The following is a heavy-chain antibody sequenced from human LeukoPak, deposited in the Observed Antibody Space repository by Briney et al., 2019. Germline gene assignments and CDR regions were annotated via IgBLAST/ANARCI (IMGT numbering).Heavy chain of an antibody. Sequence: QTGGSLRLSCAASGFTFRSYGMHWVRQAPGKGLEWVAGIWYDGSSQDYADSVKGRYTISRDNSKNTQFLQMNSLRAEDTAIYYCARDDCGGDWDLVHWGQGTLVTVCS. CDR3: ARDDCGGDWDLVH. D-gene: IGHD2-21*02. J-gene: IGHJ4*02. CDR2: IWYDGSSQ. V-gene: IGHV3-33*01. CDR1: GFTFRSYG.